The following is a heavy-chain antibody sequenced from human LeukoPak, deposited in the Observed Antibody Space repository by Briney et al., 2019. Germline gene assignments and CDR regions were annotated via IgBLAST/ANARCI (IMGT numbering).Heavy chain of an antibody. D-gene: IGHD3-16*01. J-gene: IGHJ4*02. CDR2: IYYSGST. Sequence: SETLSLTCTVSGGSISSYYRSWIRQPPGKGLEWIGYIYYSGSTNYNPSLKSRVTITVDTSNNQFSLKLSSVTAADTAVYYCAKITKLQYFDYWGQGTLVTVSS. V-gene: IGHV4-59*01. CDR3: AKITKLQYFDY. CDR1: GGSISSYY.